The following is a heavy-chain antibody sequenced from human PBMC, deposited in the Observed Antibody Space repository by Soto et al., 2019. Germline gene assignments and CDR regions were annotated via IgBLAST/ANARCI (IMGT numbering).Heavy chain of an antibody. D-gene: IGHD3-9*01. CDR2: IVVGSGNT. V-gene: IGHV1-58*02. CDR3: AADPVLRYFDWLSIGGYYYYYGMDV. Sequence: SVKVSCKASGFTFTSSAMQWVRQARGQRLEWIGWIVVGSGNTNYAQKFQERVTITRDMSTSTAYMELSSLRSEDTAVYYCAADPVLRYFDWLSIGGYYYYYGMDVWGQ. J-gene: IGHJ6*02. CDR1: GFTFTSSA.